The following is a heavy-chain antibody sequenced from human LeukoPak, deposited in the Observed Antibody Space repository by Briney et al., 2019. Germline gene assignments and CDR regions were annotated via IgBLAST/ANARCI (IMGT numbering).Heavy chain of an antibody. CDR2: ISSSSSYI. CDR1: GFTFSSYS. Sequence: PGGSLRLSCAASGFTFSSYSMNWVRQAPGKGLEWVSSISSSSSYIYYADSVKGRFTISRDNAKNPLYLQMNSLRAEDTAVYYCARDRIAVAGTPLYWGQGTLVTVSS. V-gene: IGHV3-21*01. CDR3: ARDRIAVAGTPLY. D-gene: IGHD6-19*01. J-gene: IGHJ4*02.